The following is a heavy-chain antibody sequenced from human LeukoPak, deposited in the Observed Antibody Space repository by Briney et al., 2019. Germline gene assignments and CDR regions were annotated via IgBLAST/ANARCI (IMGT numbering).Heavy chain of an antibody. CDR3: ARLSKRGYYGSGTSIPHNWFDP. Sequence: GESLKISCKGSGFSFTSYWIGWVRQMPGKGLEYMGIIYPADSDTRYSPSFQGQVTISADKSISTAYLQWSSLKASDTAMYYCARLSKRGYYGSGTSIPHNWFDPWGQGTLVTVSS. CDR1: GFSFTSYW. CDR2: IYPADSDT. D-gene: IGHD3-10*01. J-gene: IGHJ5*02. V-gene: IGHV5-51*01.